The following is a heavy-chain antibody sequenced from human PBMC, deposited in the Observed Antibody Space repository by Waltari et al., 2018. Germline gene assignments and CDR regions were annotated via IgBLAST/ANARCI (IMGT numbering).Heavy chain of an antibody. V-gene: IGHV3-48*01. D-gene: IGHD2-15*01. Sequence: EVQLVESGGGLVQPGGSLRPSCAASGFPFSNYIMYWARQSPGKGLEWVAYITSTSNDIHYPDSVRGRFTVSRDNAKNSLYLRMDSLRAEDTAVYYCAKGWNFDSWGQGTLVTVSS. CDR1: GFPFSNYI. CDR2: ITSTSNDI. J-gene: IGHJ4*02. CDR3: AKGWNFDS.